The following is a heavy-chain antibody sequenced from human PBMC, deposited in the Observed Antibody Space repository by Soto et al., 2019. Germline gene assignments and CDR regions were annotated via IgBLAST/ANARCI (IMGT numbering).Heavy chain of an antibody. CDR1: GYTFTSYA. J-gene: IGHJ6*03. V-gene: IGHV1-3*01. CDR2: INAGNGNT. CDR3: ARDSAPDHNYYHYYYMDV. D-gene: IGHD3-10*01. Sequence: ASVKVSCKASGYTFTSYAMHWVRQAPGQRLEWMGWINAGNGNTKYSQKFQGRVTITRDTSASTAYMELSSLRSEDTAVYYCARDSAPDHNYYHYYYMDVWGKGTTVTVSS.